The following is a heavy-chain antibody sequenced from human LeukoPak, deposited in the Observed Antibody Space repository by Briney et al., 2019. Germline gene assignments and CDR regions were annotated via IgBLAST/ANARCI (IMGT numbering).Heavy chain of an antibody. J-gene: IGHJ4*02. CDR3: ARYSSSTTPKFDY. V-gene: IGHV4-59*01. D-gene: IGHD6-13*01. CDR1: GGSISSYY. Sequence: PSETLSLTCTVSGGSISSYYWSWIRQPPGKGLEWIGYIYYSGSTNYNPSLKSRVTISVDTSKNQFSLKLSSVTAADTAVYYCARYSSSTTPKFDYWGQGTLVTVSS. CDR2: IYYSGST.